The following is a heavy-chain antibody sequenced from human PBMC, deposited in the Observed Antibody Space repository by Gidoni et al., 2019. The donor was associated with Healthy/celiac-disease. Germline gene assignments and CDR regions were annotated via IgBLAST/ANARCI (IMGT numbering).Heavy chain of an antibody. V-gene: IGHV6-1*01. Sequence: QVQLQQSAPGLVKPSQTLAPTCAISGATVSSNSAAWNWIRQSPSRCLEWLGRTYYRSSWYNDYALSVRGRITINPDTSRNHFSLLLDSVTPEDSALYYCAREPTYSSGWSPSGSVGDYYYYGMYVCGHGTTVPVSS. CDR3: AREPTYSSGWSPSGSVGDYYYYGMYV. CDR1: GATVSSNSAA. CDR2: TYYRSSWYN. D-gene: IGHD6-19*01. J-gene: IGHJ6*02.